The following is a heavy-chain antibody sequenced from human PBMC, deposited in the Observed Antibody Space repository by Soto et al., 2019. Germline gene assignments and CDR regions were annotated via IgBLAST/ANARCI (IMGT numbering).Heavy chain of an antibody. Sequence: QVQLQESGPGLVKPSETLSLTCTVSGGAVSSSSYYWIWIRQPPGKGLERVGYIYYSGSTKYSPSLKSRVTISVDTSKNQFSLKLNSVTSADTAVYYCARGYCISTSCYAGDYGMDVWGQGTTVTVSS. V-gene: IGHV4-61*01. D-gene: IGHD2-2*01. CDR3: ARGYCISTSCYAGDYGMDV. CDR2: IYYSGST. J-gene: IGHJ6*02. CDR1: GGAVSSSSYY.